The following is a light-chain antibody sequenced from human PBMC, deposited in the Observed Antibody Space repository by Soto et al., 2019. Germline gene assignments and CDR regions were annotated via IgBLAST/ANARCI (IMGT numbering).Light chain of an antibody. J-gene: IGKJ1*01. V-gene: IGKV3-20*01. Sequence: EIVLTQSPGTLSFSQVEGSTVCLRASQSVGSDYLAWYQQKPGQAPRLLIYGASSRATGIPDRFSGSGSGTDFTLTISRLEPEDFAVYYCHQYGSSQTFGQGTKVDNK. CDR1: QSVGSDY. CDR3: HQYGSSQT. CDR2: GAS.